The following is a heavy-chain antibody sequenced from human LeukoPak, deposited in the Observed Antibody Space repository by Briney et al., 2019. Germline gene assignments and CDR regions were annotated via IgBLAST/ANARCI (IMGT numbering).Heavy chain of an antibody. V-gene: IGHV4-39*07. J-gene: IGHJ3*02. CDR1: GGSISSSSYY. D-gene: IGHD3-22*01. CDR2: IYYSGST. Sequence: PSETLSLTCTVSGGSISSSSYYWGWIRQPPGKGLEWIGSIYYSGSTYYNPSLKSRVTISVDTSKKQFSLKLSSVTAADTAVYYCARTDSSGYAFDIWGQGTMVTVSS. CDR3: ARTDSSGYAFDI.